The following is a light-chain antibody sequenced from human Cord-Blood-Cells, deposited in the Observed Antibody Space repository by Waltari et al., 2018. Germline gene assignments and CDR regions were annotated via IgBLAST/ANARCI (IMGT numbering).Light chain of an antibody. CDR3: QQYGSSPPNT. V-gene: IGKV3-20*01. CDR2: GAY. J-gene: IGKJ2*01. CDR1: QSVSSSY. Sequence: EIVLTQYPGTLSLSPGERATLSCRASQSVSSSYLAWYQQKPGQAPRLLIYGAYSRATGIPDRFSGSGSGTDFTLTISRLEPEDFAVYYCQQYGSSPPNTFGQGTKLEIK.